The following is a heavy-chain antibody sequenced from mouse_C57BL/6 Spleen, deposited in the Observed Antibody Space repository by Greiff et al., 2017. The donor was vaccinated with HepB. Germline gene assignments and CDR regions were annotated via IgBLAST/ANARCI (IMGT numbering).Heavy chain of an antibody. CDR3: ARGTYGSNNWSFDV. D-gene: IGHD1-1*01. CDR1: GYTFTSYW. CDR2: IDPSDSYT. J-gene: IGHJ1*03. V-gene: IGHV1-69*01. Sequence: QVQLQQPGAELVMPGASVKLSCKASGYTFTSYWMHWVKQRPGQGLEWIGEIDPSDSYTNYNQKFKGKSTLTVDKSSSTAYMQLSSLTSEDSAVYYCARGTYGSNNWSFDVWGTGTTVTVSS.